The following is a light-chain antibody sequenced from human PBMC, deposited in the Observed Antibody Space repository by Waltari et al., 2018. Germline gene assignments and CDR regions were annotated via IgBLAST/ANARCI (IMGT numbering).Light chain of an antibody. J-gene: IGKJ1*01. CDR2: GTS. Sequence: CRASQGVSSNFLAWYQHKSGQAPRLLIYGTSSRAAGVPARFSGSGSGTDFTLTISGLEAEDFAVYYCQQFDSSPRAFGQGTAVEMK. CDR1: QGVSSNF. V-gene: IGKV3-20*01. CDR3: QQFDSSPRA.